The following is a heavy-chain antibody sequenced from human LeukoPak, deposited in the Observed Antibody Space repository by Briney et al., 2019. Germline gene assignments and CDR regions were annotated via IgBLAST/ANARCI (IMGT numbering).Heavy chain of an antibody. Sequence: SVKVSCKASGGTFSSYAISWVRQAPGQGLEWMGGIIPIFGTANYAQKFQGRVTITADKSTSTAYMELSSLRSEDTAVYHCARDYGANIAFDIWGQGTMVTVSS. CDR2: IIPIFGTA. CDR1: GGTFSSYA. CDR3: ARDYGANIAFDI. V-gene: IGHV1-69*06. J-gene: IGHJ3*02. D-gene: IGHD2/OR15-2a*01.